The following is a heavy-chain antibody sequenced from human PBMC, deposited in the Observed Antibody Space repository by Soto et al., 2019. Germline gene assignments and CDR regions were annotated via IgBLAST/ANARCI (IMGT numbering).Heavy chain of an antibody. V-gene: IGHV4-59*01. D-gene: IGHD1-1*01. CDR3: ARGNSSGTWKFDY. CDR2: FYYNGNT. J-gene: IGHJ4*02. CDR1: GASISTYY. Sequence: PSETLSLTCTVSGASISTYYWSWIRQSPGKGLEFIGYFYYNGNTYYNPSLKSRVAMSADTSKSQLSLRLTSVTAADTAVYYCARGNSSGTWKFDYWGQGIFLTISS.